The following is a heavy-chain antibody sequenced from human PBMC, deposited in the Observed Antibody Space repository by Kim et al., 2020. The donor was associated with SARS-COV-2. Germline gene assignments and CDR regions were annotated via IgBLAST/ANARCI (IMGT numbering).Heavy chain of an antibody. D-gene: IGHD3-10*01. CDR1: GFTFDDYA. J-gene: IGHJ4*02. CDR3: AKDDRGSTMVGLFDY. Sequence: GGSLRLSCAASGFTFDDYAMHWVRQAPGKGLEWVSGISWNSGSIGYADSMKGRFTISRDNAKNSLYLQINSLRAEDTALYYCAKDDRGSTMVGLFDYWGQGTLVTVSS. V-gene: IGHV3-9*01. CDR2: ISWNSGSI.